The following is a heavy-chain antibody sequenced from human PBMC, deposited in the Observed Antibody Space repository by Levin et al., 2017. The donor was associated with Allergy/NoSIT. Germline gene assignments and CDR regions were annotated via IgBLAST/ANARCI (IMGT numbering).Heavy chain of an antibody. D-gene: IGHD4-17*01. CDR3: AKEMTRVIPVFDY. J-gene: IGHJ4*02. CDR2: ITDSGRT. CDR1: GFTFSSYA. Sequence: GESLKISCAASGFTFSSYAMSWVRQAPGKGLERVSAITDSGRTYYADSVKGRFTVSRDNSKNTLYLQMNSLRADDTAVYYCAKEMTRVIPVFDYWGQGTLVTVSS. V-gene: IGHV3-23*01.